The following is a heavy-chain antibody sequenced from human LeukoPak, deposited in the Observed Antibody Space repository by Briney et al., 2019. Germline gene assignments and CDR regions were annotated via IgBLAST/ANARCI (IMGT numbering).Heavy chain of an antibody. CDR3: TTFSYALDY. J-gene: IGHJ4*02. Sequence: GGSLRLSCAASGFTFSNAWMNWVRQAPGKGLEWVARLKKKTDGGTTDYAAPVKGRFTISRDDSRNMLYLQMDSLKTEDTATYYCTTFSYALDYWGQGTLVTVSA. V-gene: IGHV3-15*01. D-gene: IGHD3-16*01. CDR1: GFTFSNAW. CDR2: LKKKTDGGTT.